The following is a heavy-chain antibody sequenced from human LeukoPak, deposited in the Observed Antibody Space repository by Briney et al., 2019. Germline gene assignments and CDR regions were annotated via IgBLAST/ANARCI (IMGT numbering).Heavy chain of an antibody. CDR1: GFTFSSYA. J-gene: IGHJ4*02. D-gene: IGHD3-16*01. CDR2: ISGSGGNT. CDR3: AKDVRYYDYVPRVY. Sequence: GGSLRLSCAASGFTFSSYAMSWVRQAPGKGLEWVSAISGSGGNTYYADSVKGRFTISRDNSKNTLYLQMNSLRAEDTAVYYCAKDVRYYDYVPRVYWGQGTLVTVSS. V-gene: IGHV3-23*01.